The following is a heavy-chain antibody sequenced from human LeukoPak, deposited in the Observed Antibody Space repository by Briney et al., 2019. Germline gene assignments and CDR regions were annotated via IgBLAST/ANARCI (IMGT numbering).Heavy chain of an antibody. V-gene: IGHV3-21*01. CDR3: AREDCSSTSCYGRNWFDP. CDR2: ISSGSSNI. D-gene: IGHD2-2*01. CDR1: GFSFSDYA. J-gene: IGHJ5*02. Sequence: GGSLRLSCAASGFSFSDYAMNWVRQAPGKGLEWVSSISSGSSNIYYADSVKGRFTIARDNAKNSLYLQMNSLRAEDTAVYYCAREDCSSTSCYGRNWFDPWGQGALVTVSS.